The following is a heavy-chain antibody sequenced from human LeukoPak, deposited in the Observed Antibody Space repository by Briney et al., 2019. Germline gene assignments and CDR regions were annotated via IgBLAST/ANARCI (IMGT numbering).Heavy chain of an antibody. CDR2: ITGDGGTT. CDR1: GFTFCGYT. CDR3: AKGHFGAGHY. D-gene: IGHD3-3*01. Sequence: PGGSLRLSCAASGFTFCGYTMHWFRQPPGRGLQWVSLITGDGGTTSYAGSVKGRCTISRDNSKNSLYLHMNSLGNEDTALYYCAKGHFGAGHYWGQGTLVTVSS. J-gene: IGHJ4*02. V-gene: IGHV3-43*02.